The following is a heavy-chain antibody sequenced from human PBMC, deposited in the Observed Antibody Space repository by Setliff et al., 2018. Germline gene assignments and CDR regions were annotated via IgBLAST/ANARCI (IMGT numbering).Heavy chain of an antibody. Sequence: SLRLSCAASGFTFDDYAMHWVRQAPGKGLEWVSGISWYSGIVAYADSVKGRFTISRDNAKNSLYLQMNSLRAEDMALYYCARALGATITHFDHWGQGTLVTVS. CDR1: GFTFDDYA. D-gene: IGHD1-26*01. CDR3: ARALGATITHFDH. J-gene: IGHJ4*02. V-gene: IGHV3-9*03. CDR2: ISWYSGIV.